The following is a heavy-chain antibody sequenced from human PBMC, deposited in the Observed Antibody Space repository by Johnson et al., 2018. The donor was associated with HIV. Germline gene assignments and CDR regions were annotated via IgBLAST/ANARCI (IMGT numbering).Heavy chain of an antibody. D-gene: IGHD4-17*01. V-gene: IGHV3-23*04. CDR3: AKGNGDRSAFDI. CDR1: GFTFSSYA. Sequence: VQLVESGGGLVQPGGSLRLSCAASGFTFSSYAMSWVRQAPGKGLEWVSAISGSGGSTYYADSVKGRFTIPSDNSKNTLYLQMNSLRAEDTAVYYCAKGNGDRSAFDIWGQGTMVTVSS. J-gene: IGHJ3*02. CDR2: ISGSGGST.